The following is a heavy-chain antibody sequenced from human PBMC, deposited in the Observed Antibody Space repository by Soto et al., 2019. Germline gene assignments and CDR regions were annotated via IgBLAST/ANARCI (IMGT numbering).Heavy chain of an antibody. CDR3: ARDTRHYYDSSGYNLDY. Sequence: SVKVSCKASGGTFSSYAISWVRQAPGQGLEWMGGIIPIFGTANYAQKFQGRVTITADESTSTAYMELSSLRSEDTAVYYCARDTRHYYDSSGYNLDYWGQGTLVTV. V-gene: IGHV1-69*13. CDR2: IIPIFGTA. CDR1: GGTFSSYA. J-gene: IGHJ4*02. D-gene: IGHD3-22*01.